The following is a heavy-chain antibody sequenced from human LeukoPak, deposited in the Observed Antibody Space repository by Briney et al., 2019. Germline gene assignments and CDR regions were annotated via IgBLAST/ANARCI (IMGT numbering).Heavy chain of an antibody. CDR1: GGTFSSYA. J-gene: IGHJ5*02. V-gene: IGHV1-69*06. CDR3: ARDNSVGDIAWWFDP. Sequence: ASVKVSCKASGGTFSSYAISWVRQAPGQGLEWMGGIIPIFGTANYAQKFQGRVTLTADKSTSTAYMELSSLRSEDTAVYYCARDNSVGDIAWWFDPWGQGTLVTVSS. D-gene: IGHD3-16*02. CDR2: IIPIFGTA.